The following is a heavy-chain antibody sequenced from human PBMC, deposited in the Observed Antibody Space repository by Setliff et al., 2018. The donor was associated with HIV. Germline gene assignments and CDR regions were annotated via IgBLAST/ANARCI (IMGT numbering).Heavy chain of an antibody. CDR2: INTQTGRP. CDR1: GYRFINYA. Sequence: ASVKVSCKASGYRFINYAMNWVRQAPGQGLEWMGWINTQTGRPTYAQGFTGRFVFSLDTSVSRTYLQISSLKAEDTAVYYCARDSPLAFDYWGQGTLVTVSS. CDR3: ARDSPLAFDY. V-gene: IGHV7-4-1*02. J-gene: IGHJ4*02.